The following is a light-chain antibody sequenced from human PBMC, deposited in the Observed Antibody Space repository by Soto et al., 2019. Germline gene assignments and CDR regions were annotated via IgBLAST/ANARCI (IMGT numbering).Light chain of an antibody. V-gene: IGKV1-39*01. CDR1: ESMGRH. J-gene: IGKJ5*01. Sequence: DIQMTQSPSSLSASVGARATITCRAGESMGRHLNWYQQKPGKAPKLLIYAASSLQNGVPSRFRGGGSGTDFTLTISNLQPEDFATYFCQQSYSTLSITFGQGTRLEIK. CDR3: QQSYSTLSIT. CDR2: AAS.